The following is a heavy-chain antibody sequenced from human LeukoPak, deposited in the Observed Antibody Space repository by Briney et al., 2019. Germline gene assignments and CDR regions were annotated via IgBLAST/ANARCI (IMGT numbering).Heavy chain of an antibody. D-gene: IGHD3-22*01. J-gene: IGHJ4*02. Sequence: PSETLSLTCTVSGGSISSYYWSWIRQPPGKGLEWIGYIYYGGSTNYNPSLKSRVTISVDTSKNQFSLKLSSVTAADTAVYYCARAPGYYDSSGYLTYYFDYWGQGTLVTVSS. CDR1: GGSISSYY. CDR2: IYYGGST. CDR3: ARAPGYYDSSGYLTYYFDY. V-gene: IGHV4-59*01.